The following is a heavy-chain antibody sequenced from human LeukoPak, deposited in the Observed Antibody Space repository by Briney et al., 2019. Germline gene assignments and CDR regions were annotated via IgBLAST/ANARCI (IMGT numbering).Heavy chain of an antibody. J-gene: IGHJ3*02. Sequence: SETLSLTCTVSSGSISSYYWSWIRQPPGKGLEWLGYIYSSGTINFNPSLKSRLTMSVDTSKNQFSLKLSSVTAADTAVYYCARPTMVRGVMGSDAFDIWGQGTMVTVSS. CDR1: SGSISSYY. CDR2: IYSSGTI. CDR3: ARPTMVRGVMGSDAFDI. V-gene: IGHV4-59*08. D-gene: IGHD3-10*01.